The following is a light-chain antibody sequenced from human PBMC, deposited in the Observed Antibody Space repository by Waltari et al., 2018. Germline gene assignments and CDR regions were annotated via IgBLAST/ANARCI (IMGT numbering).Light chain of an antibody. CDR1: RNNVGNQG. Sequence: QAGLTQPPSVSKGLRQTATLTCTGNRNNVGNQGAAWLQQRQGHPPKLLSDRDNARPSGISERFSASRSGNTASLTITGLQPEDEADYYCSAWDYNLNAYVFGTGTKVTVL. J-gene: IGLJ1*01. CDR2: RDN. CDR3: SAWDYNLNAYV. V-gene: IGLV10-54*04.